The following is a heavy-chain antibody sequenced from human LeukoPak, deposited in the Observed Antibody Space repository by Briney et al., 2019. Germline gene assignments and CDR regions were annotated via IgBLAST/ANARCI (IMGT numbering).Heavy chain of an antibody. D-gene: IGHD3-9*01. CDR3: ARVGPYDILTGFKRAFDI. V-gene: IGHV4-59*01. J-gene: IGHJ3*02. CDR1: GGSISSYY. CDR2: IYYSGST. Sequence: SETLSLTCTVFGGSISSYYWSWIRQPPGKGLEWIGYIYYSGSTNYNPSLKSRVTISVDTSKNQFSLKLSSVTAADTAVYYCARVGPYDILTGFKRAFDIWGQGTMVTVSS.